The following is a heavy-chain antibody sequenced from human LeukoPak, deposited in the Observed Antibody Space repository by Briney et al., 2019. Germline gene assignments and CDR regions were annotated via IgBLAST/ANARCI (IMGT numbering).Heavy chain of an antibody. Sequence: PSETLSLTCTVSGGSISSHSWSWIRQPPGKGLEWIGYIYYSGSTNYSPSLKSRDTISVDTSKNKFSLKLSSVTAADTAVYYCAIIPAHYYYMDVWGKGNTVTVSS. CDR3: AIIPAHYYYMDV. J-gene: IGHJ6*03. CDR2: IYYSGST. CDR1: GGSISSHS. V-gene: IGHV4-59*11.